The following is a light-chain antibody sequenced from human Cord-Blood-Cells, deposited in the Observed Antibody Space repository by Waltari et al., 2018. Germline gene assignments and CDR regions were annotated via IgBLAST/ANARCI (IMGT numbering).Light chain of an antibody. V-gene: IGLV1-44*01. CDR1: SSKIGRNT. J-gene: IGLJ3*02. Sequence: QAVLTQPPSASGTPGQRVSIHCSGRSSKIGRNTINRYQQLPGPAPKLLIYSYNQRPSEVPERFSGSKSGTSASLAISGLQSEDEADYYCAAWDDRQNGCVFDGGTKMTVL. CDR2: SYN. CDR3: AAWDDRQNGCV.